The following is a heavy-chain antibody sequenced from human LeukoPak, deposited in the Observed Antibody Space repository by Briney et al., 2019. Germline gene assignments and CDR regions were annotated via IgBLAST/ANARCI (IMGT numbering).Heavy chain of an antibody. D-gene: IGHD5-18*01. CDR1: GFTFSSYG. J-gene: IGHJ4*02. V-gene: IGHV3-23*01. CDR3: AKEGGYSYGNQFDY. Sequence: PGGSLRLSCAASGFTFSSYGMSWVRQAPGKGLGWVSAISGSGGSTYYADSVKGRFTISRDNSKNTLYLQMNSLRAEDTAVYYCAKEGGYSYGNQFDYWGQGTLVTVSS. CDR2: ISGSGGST.